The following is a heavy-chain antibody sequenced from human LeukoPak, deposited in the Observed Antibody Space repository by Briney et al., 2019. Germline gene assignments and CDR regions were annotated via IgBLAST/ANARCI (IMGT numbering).Heavy chain of an antibody. CDR1: GFTFSSYS. V-gene: IGHV3-21*01. CDR2: ISSSSSYI. D-gene: IGHD3-9*01. Sequence: GGSLRLSCAASGFTFSSYSMNWVRQAPGKGLEGVSSISSSSSYIYYADSVKGRFTISRDNAKNSLYLQMNSLRAEDTAVYYCARESWHSDYDILTGCDYWGQGTLVTVSS. CDR3: ARESWHSDYDILTGCDY. J-gene: IGHJ4*02.